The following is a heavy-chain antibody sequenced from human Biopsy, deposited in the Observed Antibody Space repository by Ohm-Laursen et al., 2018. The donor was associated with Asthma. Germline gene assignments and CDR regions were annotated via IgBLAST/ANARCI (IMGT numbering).Heavy chain of an antibody. D-gene: IGHD3-9*01. Sequence: ASVKVSCKASRYTFINYAIHWVRQAPGQRLEWMGWINAGNGNTKYSQKLQGRVTITRGKSASTAYMDLSSLRSEDTAVYYCARTYYDFLTGQVNDVFAIWGQGTMVTVSS. CDR3: ARTYYDFLTGQVNDVFAI. V-gene: IGHV1-3*01. J-gene: IGHJ3*02. CDR2: INAGNGNT. CDR1: RYTFINYA.